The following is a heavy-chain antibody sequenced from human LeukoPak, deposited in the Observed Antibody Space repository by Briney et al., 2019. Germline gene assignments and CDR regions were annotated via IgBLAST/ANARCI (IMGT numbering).Heavy chain of an antibody. Sequence: SETLSLTCAVYGGSLSGYYWSWIRQPPGRRREWIGEINHRGSTNYNPSLKSRVTISVDTSKTQFSLKLSSVAAADAAVYYCAREPRYSSGWYAFDIWGQGTMVTVSS. CDR3: AREPRYSSGWYAFDI. J-gene: IGHJ3*02. CDR2: INHRGST. V-gene: IGHV4-34*01. D-gene: IGHD6-19*01. CDR1: GGSLSGYY.